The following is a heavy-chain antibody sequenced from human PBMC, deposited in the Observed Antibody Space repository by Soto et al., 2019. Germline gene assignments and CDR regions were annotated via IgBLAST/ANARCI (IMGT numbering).Heavy chain of an antibody. V-gene: IGHV3-20*04. CDR1: GFTFDDYG. CDR3: ARTRYDSSGYAFYDAFDI. D-gene: IGHD3-22*01. Sequence: GGSLKLSCAPNGFTFDDYGMRWVRRAPGKGLEWVSGINWNGGSTGYADSVKGRFTISRDNAKNSLYLQMNSLRAEDTALYYCARTRYDSSGYAFYDAFDIWGQGT. CDR2: INWNGGST. J-gene: IGHJ3*02.